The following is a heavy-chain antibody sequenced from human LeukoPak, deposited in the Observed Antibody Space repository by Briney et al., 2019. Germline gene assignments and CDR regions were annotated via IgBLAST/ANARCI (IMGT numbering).Heavy chain of an antibody. CDR2: ISGSGGST. V-gene: IGHV3-23*01. Sequence: GGSLRLSCAASGFTFSSYAMSWVRQAPGKGLEWVSAISGSGGSTYYADSVKGRFTISRDNSKNTLYLQMNSLRAEDTAVYYCAKDIYIVVVPAAAHDYWGQGTLVTVSS. D-gene: IGHD2-2*01. CDR1: GFTFSSYA. J-gene: IGHJ4*02. CDR3: AKDIYIVVVPAAAHDY.